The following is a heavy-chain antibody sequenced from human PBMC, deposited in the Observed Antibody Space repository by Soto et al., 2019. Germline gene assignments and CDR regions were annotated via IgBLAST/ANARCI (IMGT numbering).Heavy chain of an antibody. CDR2: INHSGIT. CDR1: GGSFSGYY. Sequence: SSETLSLTCAVYGGSFSGYYWSWIRQPPSKGLEWIGGINHSGITTYNLSLNSRVTISVDMSKNQFSLKLSSVTAADTAVYYCARGPTTSVVAATYYFDYWGQGTLVTVSS. V-gene: IGHV4-34*01. D-gene: IGHD2-15*01. J-gene: IGHJ4*02. CDR3: ARGPTTSVVAATYYFDY.